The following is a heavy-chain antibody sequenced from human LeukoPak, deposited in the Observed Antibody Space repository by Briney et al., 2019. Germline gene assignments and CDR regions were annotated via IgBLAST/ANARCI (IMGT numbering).Heavy chain of an antibody. J-gene: IGHJ4*02. CDR3: ATDRGAVAGTPPSFDY. V-gene: IGHV1-24*01. Sequence: GASVKVSCEVSGYTLTELSMHWVRQAPGKGLEWMGGFDPEDGETIYAQKFQGRVTMTEDTSTDTAYMELSSLRSEDTAVYYCATDRGAVAGTPPSFDYWGQGTLVTVSS. CDR1: GYTLTELS. CDR2: FDPEDGET. D-gene: IGHD6-19*01.